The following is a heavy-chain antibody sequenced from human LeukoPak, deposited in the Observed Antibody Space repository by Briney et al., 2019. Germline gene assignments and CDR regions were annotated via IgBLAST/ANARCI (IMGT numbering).Heavy chain of an antibody. CDR1: GFTVSSNY. CDR2: IYSGGST. V-gene: IGHV3-66*04. J-gene: IGHJ5*02. CDR3: ARLIVVAVTGDWFDP. Sequence: GGSLRLSCAASGFTVSSNYMSWVRQAPGKGLEWVSVIYSGGSTYYADSVKGRFTISRDNSKNTLYLQMNSLRAEDTAVYYCARLIVVAVTGDWFDPWGQGTLVTVSS. D-gene: IGHD6-19*01.